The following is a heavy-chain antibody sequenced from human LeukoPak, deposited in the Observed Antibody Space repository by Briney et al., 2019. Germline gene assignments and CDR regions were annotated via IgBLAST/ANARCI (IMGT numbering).Heavy chain of an antibody. D-gene: IGHD5-24*01. CDR1: GFTFSSYA. Sequence: GGSLRLSCAASGFTFSSYAMNWVRQVPGKGLECLANIKEDGSETYYADSVKGRFTISRDNPKNLLFLQINSLRVEDTAVYYCARETPRRGETRDGYRWGQGTLVTVSS. V-gene: IGHV3-7*01. CDR3: ARETPRRGETRDGYR. CDR2: IKEDGSET. J-gene: IGHJ4*02.